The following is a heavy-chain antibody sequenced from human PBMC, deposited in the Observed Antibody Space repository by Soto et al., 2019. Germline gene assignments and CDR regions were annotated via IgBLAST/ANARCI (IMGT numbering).Heavy chain of an antibody. Sequence: GGSLRLSCSVSGFTFSNYAMHWVRQAPGKGLEYVSGITSDGDRTWHADSVKDRFTISRDNSKNTLYLQMSGLRVEDTAIYYCVKGNQMLRYYFEFWGPGTLVTVSS. CDR2: ITSDGDRT. CDR3: VKGNQMLRYYFEF. V-gene: IGHV3-64D*06. J-gene: IGHJ4*01. CDR1: GFTFSNYA. D-gene: IGHD4-17*01.